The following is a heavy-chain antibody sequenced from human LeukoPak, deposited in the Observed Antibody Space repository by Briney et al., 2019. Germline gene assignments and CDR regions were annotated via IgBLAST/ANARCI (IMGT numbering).Heavy chain of an antibody. Sequence: GGSLRLSCAASGFTFSSYAMHWVRQAPGKGLEWVAVISYDGSNKYYADSVKGRFTISRDNSKNTLYLQMNSLRAEDTAVYFCARVSSVGSYLYYYGMDVWGQGTLVTVSS. D-gene: IGHD1-26*01. CDR1: GFTFSSYA. V-gene: IGHV3-30-3*01. J-gene: IGHJ6*02. CDR3: ARVSSVGSYLYYYGMDV. CDR2: ISYDGSNK.